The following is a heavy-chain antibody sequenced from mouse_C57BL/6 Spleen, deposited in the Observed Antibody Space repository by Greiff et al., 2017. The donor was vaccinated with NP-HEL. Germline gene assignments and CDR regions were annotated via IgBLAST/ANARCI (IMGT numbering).Heavy chain of an antibody. J-gene: IGHJ1*03. D-gene: IGHD4-1*01. CDR3: ASNWDNWYFDV. CDR1: GFSLTSYG. Sequence: VQLQESGPGLVQPSQSLSITCTVSGFSLTSYGVHWVRQSPGKGLEWLGVIWSGGSTDYNAAFISRLSISKDNSKSQVFFKMNSLQADDTAIYYCASNWDNWYFDVWGTGTTVTVSS. V-gene: IGHV2-2*01. CDR2: IWSGGST.